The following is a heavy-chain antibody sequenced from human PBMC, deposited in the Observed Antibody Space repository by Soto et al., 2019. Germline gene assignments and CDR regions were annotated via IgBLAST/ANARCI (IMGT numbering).Heavy chain of an antibody. CDR2: IGYDGSNK. Sequence: PGGSLRLSCAASGFTFSSYGMHWVRQAPGKGLEWVAVIGYDGSNKDYGDSVKGRFTISRDNSKNTLYLQMNSLGAEDTAVYYCSRDEYYDSSGPLNFDYWGQGTLVTVSS. J-gene: IGHJ4*02. D-gene: IGHD3-22*01. V-gene: IGHV3-33*01. CDR3: SRDEYYDSSGPLNFDY. CDR1: GFTFSSYG.